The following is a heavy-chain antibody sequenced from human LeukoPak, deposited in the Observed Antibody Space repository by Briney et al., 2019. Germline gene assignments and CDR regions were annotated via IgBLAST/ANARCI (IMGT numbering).Heavy chain of an antibody. CDR1: GGSFSGYY. Sequence: SETLSLTCAVYGGSFSGYYWSWIRQPPGKGLEWIGEINHSGSTNYNPSLKSRVTISVDTSKNQISLKLSSVTAADTAVYYCARRKQWLVPHEDYWGQGTLVTVSS. D-gene: IGHD6-19*01. CDR2: INHSGST. J-gene: IGHJ4*02. CDR3: ARRKQWLVPHEDY. V-gene: IGHV4-34*01.